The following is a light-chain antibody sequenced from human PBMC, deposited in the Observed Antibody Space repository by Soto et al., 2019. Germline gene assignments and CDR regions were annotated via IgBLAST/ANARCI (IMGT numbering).Light chain of an antibody. CDR1: SSDVGAYNY. CDR3: SSYAGSNNLV. Sequence: ALTQPPSASGSPGQSVTLSCTGTSSDVGAYNYVSWYQQHPGKAPKLVIYEVSKRPSGVPDRFSGSQSGNTASLTVSGLQAEDEADYYCSSYAGSNNLVFGGGTKLTVL. CDR2: EVS. J-gene: IGLJ3*02. V-gene: IGLV2-8*01.